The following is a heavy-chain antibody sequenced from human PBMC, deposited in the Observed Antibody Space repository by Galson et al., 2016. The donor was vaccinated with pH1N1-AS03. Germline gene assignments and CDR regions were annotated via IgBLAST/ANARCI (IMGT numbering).Heavy chain of an antibody. J-gene: IGHJ6*03. CDR3: ASASGDAYSYGPDYFYYTMDG. D-gene: IGHD5-18*01. CDR2: ISSSSIYI. V-gene: IGHV3-21*01. CDR1: DVSLRAYW. Sequence: SLRLSCAASDVSLRAYWMSWVRQSPGKGLEWVSSISSSSIYIYSADSVKGRFTTSRDNAKNSVYLQMNSLRAEDTAVYYCASASGDAYSYGPDYFYYTMDGWGKGTTVTVAS.